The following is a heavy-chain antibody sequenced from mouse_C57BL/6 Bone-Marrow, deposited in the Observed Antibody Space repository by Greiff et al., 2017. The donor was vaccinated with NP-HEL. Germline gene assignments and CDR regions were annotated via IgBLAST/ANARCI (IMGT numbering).Heavy chain of an antibody. CDR3: ARGGYSKYAMDY. Sequence: QVQLQQSGAELVKPGASVKMSCKASGYTFTSYWITWVKQRPGQGLEWIGDIYPGSGSTNYNEKFKSKATLTVDTSSSTAYMQVSSLTSEDSAVYYCARGGYSKYAMDYWGQGTSVTVAS. CDR2: IYPGSGST. CDR1: GYTFTSYW. J-gene: IGHJ4*01. D-gene: IGHD2-5*01. V-gene: IGHV1-55*01.